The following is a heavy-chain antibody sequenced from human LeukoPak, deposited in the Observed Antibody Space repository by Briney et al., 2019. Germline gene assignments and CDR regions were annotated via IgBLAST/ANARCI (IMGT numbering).Heavy chain of an antibody. D-gene: IGHD3-22*01. Sequence: SETLSLTCTVSGGSISSYYWSWIRQPPGKGLEWVGYIYYSGSTNYNPSLKSRVTISGDTSKNQFSLKLSSVTAADTAVYYCARSTPWYYYDSSGYYPFDYWGQGTLVTVSS. V-gene: IGHV4-59*08. J-gene: IGHJ4*02. CDR2: IYYSGST. CDR1: GGSISSYY. CDR3: ARSTPWYYYDSSGYYPFDY.